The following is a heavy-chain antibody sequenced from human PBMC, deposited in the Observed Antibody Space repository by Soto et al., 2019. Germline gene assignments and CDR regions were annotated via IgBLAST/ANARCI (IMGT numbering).Heavy chain of an antibody. J-gene: IGHJ4*02. Sequence: VGSLRLSCAASGFTFSDYAMSWVRQAPGKGLEWVSSISGSSDSTYYADSVKGRFTISRDNSKNTLYLQMNSLRAEDTAVYYCAKVKTWTYLDYWGQGALVTVSS. D-gene: IGHD5-12*01. CDR2: ISGSSDST. V-gene: IGHV3-23*01. CDR3: AKVKTWTYLDY. CDR1: GFTFSDYA.